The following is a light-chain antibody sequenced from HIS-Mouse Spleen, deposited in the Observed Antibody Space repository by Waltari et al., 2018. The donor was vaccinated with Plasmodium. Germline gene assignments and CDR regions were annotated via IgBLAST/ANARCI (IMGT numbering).Light chain of an antibody. J-gene: IGLJ1*01. CDR3: SSYTSSSTLNYV. CDR2: DVS. CDR1: SSDVGGYNY. Sequence: QSALTQPASVSGSPGQSITISCTGTSSDVGGYNYVSWYQQHPGKAPKLMIYDVSNRPSGGSNRFSCAKSGNTASLTISGLQAEDEADYYCSSYTSSSTLNYVFGTGTKVTVL. V-gene: IGLV2-14*03.